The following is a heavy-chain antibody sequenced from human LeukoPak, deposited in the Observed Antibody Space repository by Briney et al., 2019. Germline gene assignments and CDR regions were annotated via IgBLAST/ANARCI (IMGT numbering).Heavy chain of an antibody. J-gene: IGHJ3*02. V-gene: IGHV2-5*02. Sequence: SGPTLVNPTQTLTLTCTFSGFSLSTSGVGVGWIRQPPGKALEWLALIYWDDDKRYSPSLKSRLTITKDTSKNQVVLTMTNMDPVDTATYYCARLYSGYDSEAFDIWGQGTMVTVSS. CDR1: GFSLSTSGVG. CDR3: ARLYSGYDSEAFDI. CDR2: IYWDDDK. D-gene: IGHD5-12*01.